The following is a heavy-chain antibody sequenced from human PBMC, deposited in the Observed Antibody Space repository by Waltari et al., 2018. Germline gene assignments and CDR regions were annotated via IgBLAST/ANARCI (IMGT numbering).Heavy chain of an antibody. V-gene: IGHV3-21*01. CDR2: ISSSSSYI. CDR3: AREGGGYEARNFDY. Sequence: EVQLVESGGGLVKPGGSLRLSCAASGFPFSSYSMNWVRKAPGKGLEWVSSISSSSSYIYYADSVKGRFTISRDNAKNSLYLQMNSLRAEDTAVYYCAREGGGYEARNFDYWGQGTLVTVSS. D-gene: IGHD5-12*01. J-gene: IGHJ4*02. CDR1: GFPFSSYS.